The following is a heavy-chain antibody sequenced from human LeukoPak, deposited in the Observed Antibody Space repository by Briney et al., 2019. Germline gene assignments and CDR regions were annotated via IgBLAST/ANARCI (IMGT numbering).Heavy chain of an antibody. CDR2: IFPGDSVT. CDR1: GYRFTNYW. CDR3: ARQANYDILTGPLDY. Sequence: GESLKISCKGSGYRFTNYWIGWVRQMPGKGLEWMGIIFPGDSVTRYSPSFQGQVTISADKSISTAYLQWSSLEASDTAMYYCARQANYDILTGPLDYWGQGTLVTVSS. D-gene: IGHD3-9*01. V-gene: IGHV5-51*01. J-gene: IGHJ4*02.